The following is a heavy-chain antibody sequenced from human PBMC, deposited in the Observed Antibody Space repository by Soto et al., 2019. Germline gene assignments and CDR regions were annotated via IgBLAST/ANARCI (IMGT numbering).Heavy chain of an antibody. Sequence: EGQLVESGGGLVQPGGSLRLSCAASGVSFINYYMHWVRQAPGKGLVWVSLIKTDGRSTTYEDSVKGRFNISRDNAKNTVYLQMHTLRFEDTAVYYCATGGGTYYDYWGQGTLVTVSS. CDR3: ATGGGTYYDY. D-gene: IGHD2-15*01. J-gene: IGHJ4*02. V-gene: IGHV3-74*03. CDR1: GVSFINYY. CDR2: IKTDGRST.